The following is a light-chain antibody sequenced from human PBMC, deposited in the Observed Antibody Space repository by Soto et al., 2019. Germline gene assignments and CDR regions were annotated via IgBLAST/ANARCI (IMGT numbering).Light chain of an antibody. CDR2: DVT. CDR3: CSYTGSYSYV. J-gene: IGLJ1*01. V-gene: IGLV2-11*01. Sequence: QSALTQPHSVSGSPGQSVTISCTGTSSDVGGYSYVSWYQQHPGKAPQLIIYDVTERPSGVPDRFSGSKSGNTASLTISGLQAEDEADYYCCSYTGSYSYVFGIGTKLPS. CDR1: SSDVGGYSY.